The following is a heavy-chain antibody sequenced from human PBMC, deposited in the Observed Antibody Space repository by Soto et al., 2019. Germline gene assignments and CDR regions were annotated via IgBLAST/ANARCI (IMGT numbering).Heavy chain of an antibody. J-gene: IGHJ5*02. CDR2: ISSSSSYI. CDR1: GFTFSSYS. V-gene: IGHV3-21*01. CDR3: ARENRVVPAANNWFDP. D-gene: IGHD2-2*01. Sequence: ESGGGLVKPGGSLRLSCAASGFTFSSYSMNWVRQAPGKGLEWVSSISSSSSYIYYADSVKGRFTISRDNAKNSLYLQMNSLRAEDTAVYYCARENRVVPAANNWFDPWGQGTLVTVSS.